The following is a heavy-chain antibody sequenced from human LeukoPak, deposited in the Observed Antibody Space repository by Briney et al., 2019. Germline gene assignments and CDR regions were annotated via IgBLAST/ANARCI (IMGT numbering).Heavy chain of an antibody. CDR1: GGTFSSYA. CDR2: IIPIFGTA. CDR3: ASPSGSYFNAFDI. Sequence: SVKVSCKASGGTFSSYAISWVRQAPGQGLEWMGGIIPIFGTANYAQKFQGRVTITADESTSTAYMELSSLRSEDTAVYYCASPSGSYFNAFDIWGQGTMVTVSS. J-gene: IGHJ3*02. D-gene: IGHD1-26*01. V-gene: IGHV1-69*13.